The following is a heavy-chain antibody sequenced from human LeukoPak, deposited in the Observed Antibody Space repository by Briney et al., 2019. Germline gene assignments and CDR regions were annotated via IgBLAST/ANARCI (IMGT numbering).Heavy chain of an antibody. V-gene: IGHV3-23*01. CDR2: ISGSGGST. Sequence: GGSLRLSCAASGFTFSSYAMSWVRQAPGKGLEWVSAISGSGGSTYYADSVKGRFTISRDNSKNTLYLQMNSLRAEDTAVYYCANDDRIAAAGTWFDPWGQGTLVTVSS. D-gene: IGHD6-13*01. CDR1: GFTFSSYA. J-gene: IGHJ5*02. CDR3: ANDDRIAAAGTWFDP.